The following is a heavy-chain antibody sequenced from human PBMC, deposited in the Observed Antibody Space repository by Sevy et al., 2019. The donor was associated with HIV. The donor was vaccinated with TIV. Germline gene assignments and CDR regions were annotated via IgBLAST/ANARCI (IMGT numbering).Heavy chain of an antibody. Sequence: SETLSLTCAVYGGSFSGYYWNWIRQSPGKGLEWIGEINHSGSTHYNPSLNSRVTISVDTSKNQFSLRLNSVTAADTAVYYCARAPPVVVVPGAPSWFDPWGQGTLVTLSS. CDR1: GGSFSGYY. CDR2: INHSGST. CDR3: ARAPPVVVVPGAPSWFDP. V-gene: IGHV4-34*01. D-gene: IGHD2-2*01. J-gene: IGHJ5*02.